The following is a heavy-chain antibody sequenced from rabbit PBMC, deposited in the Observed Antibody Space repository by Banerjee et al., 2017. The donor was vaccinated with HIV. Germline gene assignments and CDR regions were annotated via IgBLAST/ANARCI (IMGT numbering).Heavy chain of an antibody. CDR3: ARAGSGYRQFDL. Sequence: QEQLEESGGDLVKPEGSLTVTCTASGFSFSNKYVMCWVRQAPGKGLEWIACINTSTGNTVYASWAKGRFTISKTSSTTVTLQMTSLTAADTATYFCARAGSGYRQFDLWGQGTLVTVS. D-gene: IGHD8-1*01. V-gene: IGHV1S45*01. CDR2: INTSTGNT. CDR1: GFSFSNKYV. J-gene: IGHJ4*01.